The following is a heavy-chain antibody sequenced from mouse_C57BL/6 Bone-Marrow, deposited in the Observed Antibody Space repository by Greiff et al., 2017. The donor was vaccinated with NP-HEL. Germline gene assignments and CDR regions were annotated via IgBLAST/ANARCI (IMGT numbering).Heavy chain of an antibody. CDR3: TRYGNYEDFDV. V-gene: IGHV14-4*01. J-gene: IGHJ1*03. CDR1: GFNIKDDY. CDR2: IDPENGDT. D-gene: IGHD2-1*01. Sequence: EVKLQESGAELVRPGASVKLSCTASGFNIKDDYMHWVKQRPEQGLEWIGWIDPENGDTEYASKFQGKATITADTSSNTAYLQLSSLTSEDTAVYYCTRYGNYEDFDVWGTGTTVTVSA.